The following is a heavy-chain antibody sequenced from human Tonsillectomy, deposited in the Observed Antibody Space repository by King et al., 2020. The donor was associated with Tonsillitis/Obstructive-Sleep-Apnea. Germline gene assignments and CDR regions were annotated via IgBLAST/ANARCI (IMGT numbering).Heavy chain of an antibody. CDR3: ARAPYDFWSGYNHGVDY. V-gene: IGHV4-39*01. D-gene: IGHD3-3*01. J-gene: IGHJ4*02. Sequence: QLQLQESGPGLVKPSETLSLTCTVSGGSISSSSYYWGWIRQPPGKGLEWIGSIYYSGSTYYNPSLKSRVTISVDTSKNQFSLKLSSVTAADTALYYCARAPYDFWSGYNHGVDYWGQGTLVTVSS. CDR1: GGSISSSSYY. CDR2: IYYSGST.